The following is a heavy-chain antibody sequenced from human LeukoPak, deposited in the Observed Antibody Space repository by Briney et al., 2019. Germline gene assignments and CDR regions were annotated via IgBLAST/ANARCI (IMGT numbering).Heavy chain of an antibody. D-gene: IGHD5-18*01. V-gene: IGHV3-7*04. CDR2: IKQDGSDK. CDR3: SRGPLPVTYSYDY. Sequence: GGSLRLSCAASGFSFTSYWMSWVRQAPGKVLEWVANIKQDGSDKKYVDSVKGRFTISRDNAKNSLYLQMNSLRADDTAVYYCSRGPLPVTYSYDYWGQGTLVTVSS. J-gene: IGHJ4*02. CDR1: GFSFTSYW.